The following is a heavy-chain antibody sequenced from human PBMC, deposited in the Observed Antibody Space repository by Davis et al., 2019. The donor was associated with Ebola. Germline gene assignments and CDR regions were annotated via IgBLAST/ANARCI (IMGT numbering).Heavy chain of an antibody. V-gene: IGHV3-23*01. D-gene: IGHD6-13*01. CDR1: PFFFSSYV. J-gene: IGHJ3*01. Sequence: GGSLRLSCAASPFFFSSYVMSWVRRAPGKGLEWVSTLGLSADTYYADSVKGRFTISRDNSKNTLHLQMNSLRVEDTAIYYCVKDTSSIWFDVWGQGTTVTVSS. CDR3: VKDTSSIWFDV. CDR2: LGLSADT.